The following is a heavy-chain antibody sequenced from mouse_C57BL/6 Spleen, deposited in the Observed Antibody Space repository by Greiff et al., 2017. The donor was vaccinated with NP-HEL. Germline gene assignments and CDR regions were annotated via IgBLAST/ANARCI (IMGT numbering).Heavy chain of an antibody. CDR3: ARDLTGYFDY. D-gene: IGHD4-1*01. J-gene: IGHJ2*01. CDR1: GFTFSDYY. V-gene: IGHV5-16*01. CDR2: INYDGSST. Sequence: EVQLQESEGGLVQPGSSMKLSCTASGFTFSDYYMAWVRQVPEKGLEWVANINYDGSSTYYLDSLKSRFIISRDNAKNILYLQMSSLKSEDTATYYCARDLTGYFDYWGQGTTLTVSS.